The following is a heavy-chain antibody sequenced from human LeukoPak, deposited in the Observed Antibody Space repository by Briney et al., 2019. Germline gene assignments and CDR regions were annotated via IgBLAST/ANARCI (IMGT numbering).Heavy chain of an antibody. D-gene: IGHD4/OR15-4a*01. Sequence: PGGSLRLSCAASGFILSSYAMSWVRQAPGKGLEWVSAISGSGGSTYYADSVKGRFTISRDNSKNTLYLQMNSLRAEDTAVYYCARVFGATNFDYWGQGTLVTVSS. J-gene: IGHJ4*02. CDR2: ISGSGGST. CDR3: ARVFGATNFDY. CDR1: GFILSSYA. V-gene: IGHV3-23*01.